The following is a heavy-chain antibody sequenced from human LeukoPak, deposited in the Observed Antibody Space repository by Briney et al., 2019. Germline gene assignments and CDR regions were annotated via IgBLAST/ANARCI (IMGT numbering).Heavy chain of an antibody. J-gene: IGHJ4*02. CDR2: ISWNSGSI. D-gene: IGHD3-22*01. CDR1: GFTFDDYA. Sequence: PGGSLRLSCAASGFTFDDYAMHWVRQAPGKGLEWVSGISWNSGSIGYADSVKGRFTISRDNAKNSLYLQMNSLRAEDMALYYCAKGMFSSGYSPFDYWGQGTLVTVSS. CDR3: AKGMFSSGYSPFDY. V-gene: IGHV3-9*03.